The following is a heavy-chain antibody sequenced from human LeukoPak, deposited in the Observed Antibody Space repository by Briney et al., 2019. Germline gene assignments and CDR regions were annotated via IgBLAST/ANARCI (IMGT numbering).Heavy chain of an antibody. D-gene: IGHD3-3*01. Sequence: QTGGSLRLSCAASGFTFSSYEMNWVRQAPGKGPEWVSYISSSGSTIYYADSVKGRFTISRDNAKNSLYLQMNSLRAEDTAVYYCARDLCYDFWSGCLPFDYWGQGTLVTVSS. CDR3: ARDLCYDFWSGCLPFDY. J-gene: IGHJ4*02. V-gene: IGHV3-48*03. CDR1: GFTFSSYE. CDR2: ISSSGSTI.